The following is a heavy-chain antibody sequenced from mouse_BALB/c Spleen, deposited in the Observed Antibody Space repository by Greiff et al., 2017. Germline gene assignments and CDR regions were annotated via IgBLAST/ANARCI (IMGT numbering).Heavy chain of an antibody. V-gene: IGHV2-5-1*01. J-gene: IGHJ1*01. CDR1: GFSLTSYG. CDR2: IWRGGST. Sequence: VKLMESGPSLVQPSQSLSITCTVSGFSLTSYGVHWVRQSPGKGLEWLGVIWRGGSTDYNAAFMSRLSITKDNSKSQVFFKMNSLQADDTAIYYCAKKGDEDWYFDVWGAGTTVTVSS. D-gene: IGHD3-3*01. CDR3: AKKGDEDWYFDV.